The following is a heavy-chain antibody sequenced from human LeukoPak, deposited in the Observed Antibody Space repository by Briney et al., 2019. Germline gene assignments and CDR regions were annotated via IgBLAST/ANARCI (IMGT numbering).Heavy chain of an antibody. CDR2: ISSSGSTI. D-gene: IGHD6-19*01. V-gene: IGHV3-48*04. J-gene: IGHJ4*02. CDR1: GFTFSSYS. Sequence: GGSLRLSCAASGFTFSSYSMNWVRQAPGKGLEWVSYISSSGSTIYYADSVKGRFTISRDNAKNSLYLQMNSLRAEDTAVYYCARAGYSSGWYGAYYFDYWGQGTLVTVSS. CDR3: ARAGYSSGWYGAYYFDY.